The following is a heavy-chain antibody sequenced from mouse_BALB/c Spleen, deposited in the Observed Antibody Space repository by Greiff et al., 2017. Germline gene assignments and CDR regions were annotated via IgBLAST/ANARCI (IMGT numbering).Heavy chain of an antibody. CDR1: GFTFNTYA. Sequence: EVQLVESGGGLVQPKGSLKLSCAASGFTFNTYAMNWVRQAPGKGLEWVARIRSKSNNYATYYADSVKDRFTISRDDSQSMLYLQMNNLKTEDTAMYYCVRRLMDYWGQGTSVTVSS. CDR2: IRSKSNNYAT. CDR3: VRRLMDY. J-gene: IGHJ4*01. V-gene: IGHV10-1*02.